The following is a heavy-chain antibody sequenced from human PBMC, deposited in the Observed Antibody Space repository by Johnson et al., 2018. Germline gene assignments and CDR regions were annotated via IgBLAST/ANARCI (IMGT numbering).Heavy chain of an antibody. CDR1: GFNFRTFG. D-gene: IGHD4-11*01. CDR2: ISFDTNQI. J-gene: IGHJ6*03. CDR3: AKDGDGPTAHMDV. Sequence: QVQLVESGGGVVQPGRSXRLSCEASGFNFRTFGMHWVRQAPGKGLEWLAVISFDTNQIYYADSVKGRFTISRDNSKNTLYLQMNSMRPEDTAVYYCAKDGDGPTAHMDVWGKGTTVTVSS. V-gene: IGHV3-30*18.